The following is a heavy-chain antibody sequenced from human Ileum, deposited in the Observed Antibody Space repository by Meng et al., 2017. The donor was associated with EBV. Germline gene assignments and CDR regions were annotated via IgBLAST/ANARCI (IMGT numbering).Heavy chain of an antibody. CDR3: ASKQYFFAY. J-gene: IGHJ4*02. CDR1: GYSFSRYV. D-gene: IGHD1/OR15-1a*01. V-gene: IGHV1-18*01. CDR2: INPYDGDT. Sequence: QVQVVQSGTEEKKPGASVKVSCKTSGYSFSRYVISWVRQAPGQGLEWVGWINPYDGDTNYAQKLQDRVTLTTDTSTSTAYMELRSLRSDDTAVYYCASKQYFFAYWGQGTLVTVSS.